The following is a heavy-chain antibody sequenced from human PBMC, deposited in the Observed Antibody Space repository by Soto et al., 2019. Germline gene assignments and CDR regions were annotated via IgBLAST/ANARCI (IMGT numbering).Heavy chain of an antibody. D-gene: IGHD5-18*01. CDR3: ARHGYNYGGGYFDY. CDR2: IYSGGST. CDR1: GVTVSSNY. Sequence: EVQLVESGGGLVQPGGSLRLSCAASGVTVSSNYMSWVRQAPGKGLEWVSVIYSGGSTYYADSVKGRFTISRDNSKNTLYLQMNSLRAEDTAVYYCARHGYNYGGGYFDYWGKGTLFTVSS. V-gene: IGHV3-66*04. J-gene: IGHJ4*02.